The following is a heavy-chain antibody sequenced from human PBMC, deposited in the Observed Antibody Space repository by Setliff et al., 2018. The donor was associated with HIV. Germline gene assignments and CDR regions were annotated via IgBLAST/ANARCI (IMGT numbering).Heavy chain of an antibody. Sequence: SETLSLTCAVYGGSFSGYYWSWIRQPPGKGLEWIGEINHSGSTNYNMSLWSRVTISLDASRNQFSLELISVTAADTAVYYCARGAGYSYFDYHYYYMDVWGQGTTVTVS. CDR1: GGSFSGYY. CDR3: ARGAGYSYFDYHYYYMDV. D-gene: IGHD5-18*01. CDR2: INHSGST. V-gene: IGHV4-34*01. J-gene: IGHJ6*03.